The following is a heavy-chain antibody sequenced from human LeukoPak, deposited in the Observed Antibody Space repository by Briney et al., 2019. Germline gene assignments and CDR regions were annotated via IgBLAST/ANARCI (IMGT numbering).Heavy chain of an antibody. J-gene: IGHJ6*02. CDR1: GFTFDDYA. Sequence: GGSLRLSCAASGFTFDDYAMHWVRQAPGKGLEWVSDISWNSGSIGYADSVKGRFTISRDNAKNSLYLQMNSLRAEDTALYYCAKDIGYSYGMDVWGQGTTVTVSS. V-gene: IGHV3-9*01. CDR2: ISWNSGSI. D-gene: IGHD5-18*01. CDR3: AKDIGYSYGMDV.